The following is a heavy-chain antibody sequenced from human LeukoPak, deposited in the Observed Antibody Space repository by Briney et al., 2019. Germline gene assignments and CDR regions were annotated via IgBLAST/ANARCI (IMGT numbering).Heavy chain of an antibody. CDR3: ASQYYYDSSGYHRAFDI. CDR1: GXTFSSYA. D-gene: IGHD3-22*01. V-gene: IGHV3-30-3*01. J-gene: IGHJ3*02. CDR2: ISYDGSNK. Sequence: PGGSLRLSCAASGXTFSSYAVHWVRQAPGKGLEWVAVISYDGSNKYYADSVKGRFTISRDNSKNTLYLQMNSLRAEDTAVYYCASQYYYDSSGYHRAFDIWGQGTMVTVSS.